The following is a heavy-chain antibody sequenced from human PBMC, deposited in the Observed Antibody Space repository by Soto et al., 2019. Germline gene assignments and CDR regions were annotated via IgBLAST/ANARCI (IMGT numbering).Heavy chain of an antibody. J-gene: IGHJ5*02. Sequence: EVQLLESGGGLVQPGGSLRLSCAASGFTFSNYAMTWVRQAPGKGLEWVSAISGGATYYADSVKGRFTISRDDSKNTLYLQMNSLRPEDKAVYYCAKDGYGDLHYWFDPWGQGTLVTVSS. V-gene: IGHV3-23*01. CDR1: GFTFSNYA. CDR2: ISGGAT. D-gene: IGHD4-17*01. CDR3: AKDGYGDLHYWFDP.